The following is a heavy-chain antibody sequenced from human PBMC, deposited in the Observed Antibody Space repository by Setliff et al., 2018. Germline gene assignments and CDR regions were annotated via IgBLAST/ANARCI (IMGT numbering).Heavy chain of an antibody. CDR3: ARHKSNGSGSYPSLYMDV. CDR2: IYYSGST. D-gene: IGHD3-10*01. CDR1: GGSISSGNYY. V-gene: IGHV4-39*01. J-gene: IGHJ6*03. Sequence: SETLSLTCRVSGGSISSGNYYWGLIRQPPGKGLEWVATIYYSGSTYSNPSLKSRLIIYVDAPDNQFSVKLSSVTAADTAVYYCARHKSNGSGSYPSLYMDVWGKGIMVTVSS.